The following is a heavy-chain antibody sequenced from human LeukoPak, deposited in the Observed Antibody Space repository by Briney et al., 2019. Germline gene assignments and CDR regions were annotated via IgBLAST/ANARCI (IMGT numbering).Heavy chain of an antibody. J-gene: IGHJ6*03. Sequence: RSGGSLRLSCAASGFAFSSYEMNWVRQAPGKGLEWVSYISSSGSTIYYADSVKGRFTISRDNAKNSLYLQMNSLRAEDTAVYYCARGGYSYGYYYYYYMDVWGKGTTVTISS. CDR3: ARGGYSYGYYYYYYMDV. V-gene: IGHV3-48*03. CDR1: GFAFSSYE. CDR2: ISSSGSTI. D-gene: IGHD5-18*01.